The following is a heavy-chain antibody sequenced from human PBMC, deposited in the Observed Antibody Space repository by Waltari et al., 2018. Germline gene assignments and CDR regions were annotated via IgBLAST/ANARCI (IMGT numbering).Heavy chain of an antibody. V-gene: IGHV1-8*01. J-gene: IGHJ4*02. CDR2: MNPNRGNT. CDR1: GYTFTGYD. D-gene: IGHD6-19*01. CDR3: ARGRVAGFDY. Sequence: QVQLVQSGAEVKKPGASVQVSCKASGYTFTGYDLNWVRQATGQGLEWVGGMNPNRGNTGYAQKFQGRVTMTRNTSISTAYMELSSLRSEDTAVYYCARGRVAGFDYWGQGTLVTVSS.